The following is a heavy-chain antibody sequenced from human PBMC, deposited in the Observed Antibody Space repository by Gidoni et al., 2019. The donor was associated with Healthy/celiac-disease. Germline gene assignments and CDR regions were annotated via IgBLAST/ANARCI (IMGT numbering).Heavy chain of an antibody. CDR2: RWYDGSNK. Sequence: QVQLVESGGGVVQPGRSLRLSCAASGFTFSSYGMHWVRQAPGKGLEWVAVRWYDGSNKYYADSVKGRFTISRDNSKNTLYLQMNSLRAEDTAVYYCVSSVRSGQYSSSWLFDPWGQGTLVTVSS. CDR1: GFTFSSYG. J-gene: IGHJ5*02. D-gene: IGHD6-13*01. V-gene: IGHV3-33*01. CDR3: VSSVRSGQYSSSWLFDP.